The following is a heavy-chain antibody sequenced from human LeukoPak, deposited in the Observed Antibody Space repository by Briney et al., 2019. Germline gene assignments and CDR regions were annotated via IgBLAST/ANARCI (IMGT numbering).Heavy chain of an antibody. CDR2: ISSSSSYI. CDR1: GFTFSSYS. D-gene: IGHD6-19*01. Sequence: GGSLRLSCAASGFTFSSYSMNWVRQAPGKGLEWVSSISSSSSYIYYADSVKGRFTISRDNAKKSMYLEMNSLRAEDTAVYYCARPSNEGQWLVGQGVDYWGQGTLVTVSS. J-gene: IGHJ4*02. V-gene: IGHV3-21*01. CDR3: ARPSNEGQWLVGQGVDY.